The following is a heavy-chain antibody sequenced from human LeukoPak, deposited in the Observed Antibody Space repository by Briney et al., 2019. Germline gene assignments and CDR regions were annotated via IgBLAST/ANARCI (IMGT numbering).Heavy chain of an antibody. CDR2: IYTTGST. D-gene: IGHD3-10*01. V-gene: IGHV4-4*07. CDR1: GGSISGYY. CDR3: ARDFPYGSGTCFAFDI. J-gene: IGHJ3*02. Sequence: SETLSLTCTVSGGSISGYYWSWIRQPAGKGLEWIGRIYTTGSTNYNPSLKSRVTMSLDTSKNQFSLKLSSVTAADTAVYYCARDFPYGSGTCFAFDIWGRGTMVTVSS.